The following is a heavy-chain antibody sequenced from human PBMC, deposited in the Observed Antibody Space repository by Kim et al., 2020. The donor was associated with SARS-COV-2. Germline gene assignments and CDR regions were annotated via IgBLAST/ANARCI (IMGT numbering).Heavy chain of an antibody. CDR3: ARDKENGYFDY. V-gene: IGHV4-31*03. J-gene: IGHJ4*02. CDR2: IYYSGST. Sequence: SETLSLTCTVSGGSISSGGYYWSWIRQHPGKGLEWIGYIYYSGSTYYNPSLKSRVTISVDTSKNQFSLKLSSVTAADTAVYYCARDKENGYFDYWGQGTLVTVSS. D-gene: IGHD2-8*01. CDR1: GGSISSGGYY.